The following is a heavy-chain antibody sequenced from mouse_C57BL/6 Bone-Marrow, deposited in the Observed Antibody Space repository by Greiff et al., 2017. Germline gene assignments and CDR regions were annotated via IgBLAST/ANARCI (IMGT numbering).Heavy chain of an antibody. V-gene: IGHV1-55*01. Sequence: QVHVKQPGAELVKPGASVKMSCKASGYTFTSYWITWVKQRPGQGLEWIGDIYPGSGSTNYNEKFKSKATLTVDTSSSTAYMQLSSLTSEDSAVYYSARGESAGFDYRGQGTTLTVSS. D-gene: IGHD6-2*01. CDR3: ARGESAGFDY. J-gene: IGHJ2*01. CDR2: IYPGSGST. CDR1: GYTFTSYW.